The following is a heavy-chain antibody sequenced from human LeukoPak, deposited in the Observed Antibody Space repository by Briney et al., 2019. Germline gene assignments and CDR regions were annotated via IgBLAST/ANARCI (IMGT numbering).Heavy chain of an antibody. J-gene: IGHJ2*01. CDR1: GDSISSSY. V-gene: IGHV4-59*08. CDR3: ARLTAYFDL. Sequence: SETLSLTGTVSGDSISSSYWSWIRQPPGKGLEWIGYIYYSGSTNYNPSLKSRVTMSVDTSKNQFSLKVTSVTAADTAVYYCARLTAYFDLWGRGTLVTVSS. CDR2: IYYSGST.